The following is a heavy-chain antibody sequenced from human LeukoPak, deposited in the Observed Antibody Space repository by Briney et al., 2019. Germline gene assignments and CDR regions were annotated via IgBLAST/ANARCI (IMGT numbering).Heavy chain of an antibody. D-gene: IGHD1-26*01. Sequence: PGGSLRLSCAASGYTFSTYNLYWVRQPPGKGLEWVSSISSRSNYIYYADSLKGRFTISRDNAKNSLSLQMNTLRAEDTHVYYCARDVGASAPDAFDIWGQGTMVTVSS. CDR2: ISSRSNYI. CDR1: GYTFSTYN. CDR3: ARDVGASAPDAFDI. V-gene: IGHV3-21*01. J-gene: IGHJ3*02.